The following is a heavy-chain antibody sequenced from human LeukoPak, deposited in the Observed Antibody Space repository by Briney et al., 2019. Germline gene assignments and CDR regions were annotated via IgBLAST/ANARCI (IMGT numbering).Heavy chain of an antibody. CDR3: ARGGWRGVMPFDY. CDR2: IIPIFGTA. D-gene: IGHD3-16*01. J-gene: IGHJ4*02. CDR1: GGTFSSYA. Sequence: SVKVSCKASGGTFSSYAISWVRRAPGQGLEWMGGIIPIFGTANYAQKFQGRVTITADKSTSTAYMELSSMRSEDTAVYYCARGGWRGVMPFDYWGQGTLVTVSS. V-gene: IGHV1-69*06.